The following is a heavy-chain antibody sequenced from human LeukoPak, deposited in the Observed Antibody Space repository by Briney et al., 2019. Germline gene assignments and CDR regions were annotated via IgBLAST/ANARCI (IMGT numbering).Heavy chain of an antibody. J-gene: IGHJ5*02. D-gene: IGHD6-13*01. CDR1: GGSISSYY. CDR2: IYYSGST. V-gene: IGHV4-59*01. CDR3: ARGAAAGTEYNWFDP. Sequence: PSETLSLTCTVSGGSISSYYWSWIRQPPVKGLEWIGYIYYSGSTNYNPSLKSRVTISVDTSKNQFSLKLSSVTAADTAVYYCARGAAAGTEYNWFDPWGQGTLVTVSS.